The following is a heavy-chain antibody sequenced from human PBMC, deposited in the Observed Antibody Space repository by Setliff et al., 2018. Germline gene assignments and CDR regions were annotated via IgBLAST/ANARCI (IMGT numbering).Heavy chain of an antibody. V-gene: IGHV1-8*01. D-gene: IGHD2-15*01. J-gene: IGHJ4*02. CDR1: GGTFNTYA. CDR3: ARGAPGRYCSGGSCSYFDY. CDR2: IVPVFGTR. Sequence: ASVKVSCKASGGTFNTYAINGVRQAPGQGLAWMGGIVPVFGTRNYAQKFQGRVIMTRNTSINTAYMELSSLRSEDTAVYYCARGAPGRYCSGGSCSYFDYWGQGILVTVSS.